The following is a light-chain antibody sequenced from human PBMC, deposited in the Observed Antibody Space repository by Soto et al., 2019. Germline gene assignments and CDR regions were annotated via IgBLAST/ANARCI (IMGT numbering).Light chain of an antibody. CDR2: EAS. CDR1: QSIVNW. V-gene: IGKV1-5*03. CDR3: QKYTNYRWT. Sequence: DIQMTQSPSTLSASVGDRATITCRASQSIVNWLAWFQQKPVKAPSLLIYEASRLESGVPSRISGSGSGTEFTLTISSLQTDDLATSDCQKYTNYRWTFGQGTK. J-gene: IGKJ1*01.